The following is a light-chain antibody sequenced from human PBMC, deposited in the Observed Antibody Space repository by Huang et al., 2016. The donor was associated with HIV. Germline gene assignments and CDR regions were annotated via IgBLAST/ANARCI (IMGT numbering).Light chain of an antibody. V-gene: IGKV1-33*01. CDR1: QDIKDY. CDR3: QQYDNGPQYT. CDR2: DAT. J-gene: IGKJ2*01. Sequence: DIQMTQSPSSLSASVGDRVTITCQASQDIKDYLNWDQQKPGKAPKLLIHDATSLGVGVPSRFSGSGSGTHFTLTISSLQPEDFATYYCQQYDNGPQYTFGQGTKLDFK.